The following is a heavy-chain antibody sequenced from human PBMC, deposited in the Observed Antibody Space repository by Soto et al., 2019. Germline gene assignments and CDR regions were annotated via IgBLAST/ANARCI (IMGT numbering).Heavy chain of an antibody. D-gene: IGHD3-3*01. CDR1: GYTLTELS. CDR2: FDPEDGET. CDR3: ATAQSGDFLRGDWFDP. V-gene: IGHV1-24*01. Sequence: ASVNVSCKVSGYTLTELSMHWVRQAPGKGLEWMGGFDPEDGETIYAQKFQGRVTMTEDTSTDTAYMELSSLRSEDTAVYYCATAQSGDFLRGDWFDPWGQGTLVTVSS. J-gene: IGHJ5*02.